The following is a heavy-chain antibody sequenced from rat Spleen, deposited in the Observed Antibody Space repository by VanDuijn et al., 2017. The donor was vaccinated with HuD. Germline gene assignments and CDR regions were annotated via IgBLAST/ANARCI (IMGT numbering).Heavy chain of an antibody. V-gene: IGHV5-25*01. D-gene: IGHD5-1*01. Sequence: EVQLVESGGGLVQPGRSLKLSCAASGFTFSNYDMAWVRQAPTKGLEWVASISTSGGSTYYRDSVKGRFTVSRDNAKSTLYLQMDSLRSEDTATYYCARDLGNYWYFDFWGPGTMVTVSS. CDR2: ISTSGGST. J-gene: IGHJ1*01. CDR3: ARDLGNYWYFDF. CDR1: GFTFSNYD.